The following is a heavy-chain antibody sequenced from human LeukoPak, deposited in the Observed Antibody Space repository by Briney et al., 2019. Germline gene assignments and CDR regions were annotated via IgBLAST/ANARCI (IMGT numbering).Heavy chain of an antibody. CDR1: GYSFTSYW. CDR2: ILPGDSDT. V-gene: IGHV5-51*01. CDR3: ARQNYDSMTGPNWFDP. D-gene: IGHD3-9*01. Sequence: GESLKISRKGSGYSFTSYWIGWVRQMPGKGLEWMGIILPGDSDTRYSPSFQGQVTISVDKSISTAYLQWSSLRASDTAIYYCARQNYDSMTGPNWFDPWGQGTLVTVSS. J-gene: IGHJ5*02.